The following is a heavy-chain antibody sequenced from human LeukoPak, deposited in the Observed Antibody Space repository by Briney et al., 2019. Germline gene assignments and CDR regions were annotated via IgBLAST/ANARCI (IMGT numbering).Heavy chain of an antibody. CDR2: ITSSGAAT. CDR1: GFTFSSYA. CDR3: AKDRPNYYGSNGHYYKLNGDC. J-gene: IGHJ4*02. Sequence: GGSLRLSCAASGFTFSSYAMSCVRQAPGKALEWVTSITSSGAATYYADSVKGRFTSSRDNSDNTLYLQMNSLRAEDTAVYYCAKDRPNYYGSNGHYYKLNGDCWGQGTLVTVSS. V-gene: IGHV3-23*01. D-gene: IGHD3-22*01.